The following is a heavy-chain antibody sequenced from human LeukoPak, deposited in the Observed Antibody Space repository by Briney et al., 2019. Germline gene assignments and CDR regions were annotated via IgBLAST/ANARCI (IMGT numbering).Heavy chain of an antibody. CDR3: ARVSDYYDSSGNYGY. J-gene: IGHJ4*02. V-gene: IGHV1-2*02. CDR2: MNPNSGGT. Sequence: ASVKVSCKASGYTFTSYDINWVRQATGQGLEWMGWMNPNSGGTNYAQKFQGRVTMTRDTSISTAYMELSRLRSDDTAVYYCARVSDYYDSSGNYGYWGQGTLVTVSS. D-gene: IGHD3-22*01. CDR1: GYTFTSYD.